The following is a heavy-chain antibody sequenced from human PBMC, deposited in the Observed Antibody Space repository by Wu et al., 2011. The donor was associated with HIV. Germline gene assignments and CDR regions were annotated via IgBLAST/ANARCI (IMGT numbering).Heavy chain of an antibody. CDR3: ASGVTAMATEAGNYYDYYGMDV. CDR2: INPNSGGT. J-gene: IGHJ6*02. Sequence: QVQLVQSGAEVKKPGASVKVSCKASGYTFTGYYMHWVRQAPGQGLEWMGWINPNSGGTNYAQKFQGRVTMTRDTSISTAYMELSRLRSDDTAVYYCASGVTAMATEAGNYYDYYGMDVWGQGTTVTVSS. D-gene: IGHD5-18*01. CDR1: GYTFTGYY. V-gene: IGHV1-2*02.